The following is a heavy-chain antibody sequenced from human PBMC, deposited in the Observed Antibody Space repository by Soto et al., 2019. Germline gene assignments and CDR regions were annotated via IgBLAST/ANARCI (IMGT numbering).Heavy chain of an antibody. CDR3: AKGEDSYGFTRFDY. V-gene: IGHV3-23*01. CDR2: ISGSGGST. D-gene: IGHD5-18*01. J-gene: IGHJ4*02. Sequence: PGGSLRLSCTASGFTFTTYAMSWVRQAPGKGLEWVSGISGSGGSTYYADSVKGRFTISRDNSKNTLYLQMNSLRAEDTAVYYCAKGEDSYGFTRFDYWGQGTLVTVSS. CDR1: GFTFTTYA.